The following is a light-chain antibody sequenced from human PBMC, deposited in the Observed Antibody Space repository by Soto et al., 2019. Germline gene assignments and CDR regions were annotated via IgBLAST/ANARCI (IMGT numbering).Light chain of an antibody. J-gene: IGKJ1*01. Sequence: DIQMTQAPSSRSVLVGDTFTITCGAIQTISSWLSWYQQKPGKAPKLLIYKASTLKIGVPSRFSGSGSGTEFTLTISSLQPDDFATYYCQHYNSYSEAFGQGTQVDI. CDR3: QHYNSYSEA. CDR2: KAS. CDR1: QTISSW. V-gene: IGKV1-5*03.